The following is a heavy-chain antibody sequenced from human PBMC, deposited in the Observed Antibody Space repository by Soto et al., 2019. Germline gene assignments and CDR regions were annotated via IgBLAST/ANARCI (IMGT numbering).Heavy chain of an antibody. J-gene: IGHJ4*02. V-gene: IGHV3-7*01. CDR3: VRDVGIAVPPKEGLDF. CDR2: VKQDGSEK. Sequence: GGSLRLSCAASGFTFSAHWMSWVRQTPGKGLEWVANVKQDGSEKYYVDSVKGRFTISRDNAKNSLDLQMDSLRAEDTALYYCVRDVGIAVPPKEGLDFWGQGTLVTVSS. D-gene: IGHD6-19*01. CDR1: GFTFSAHW.